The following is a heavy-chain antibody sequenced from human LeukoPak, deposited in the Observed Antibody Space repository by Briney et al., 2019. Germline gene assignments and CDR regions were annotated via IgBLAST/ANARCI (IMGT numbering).Heavy chain of an antibody. J-gene: IGHJ3*02. CDR2: IYHSGST. D-gene: IGHD2-21*01. V-gene: IGHV4-38-2*01. CDR3: ARRHIVANAFDI. CDR1: GYSISSGYY. Sequence: PSETLSLTCAVSGYSISSGYYWGWIRQPPGKGLEWIGSIYHSGSTYYNPSLKSRITISVDTSKNQFSLKLSSVTAADTAVYYCARRHIVANAFDIWGQGKMVTVSS.